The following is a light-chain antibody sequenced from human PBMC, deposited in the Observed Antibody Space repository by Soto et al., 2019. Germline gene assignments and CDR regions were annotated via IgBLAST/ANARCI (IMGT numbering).Light chain of an antibody. CDR3: SSYTTSSTRV. Sequence: SALTQPASVSGSPGQSITISCTGTSSDVGGYDYVSWYQQHPGKAPKVMIYEVSNRPSGVSYRFSGSKSGNTASLTISGLQAEDEADYYCSSYTTSSTRVFGGGTKLTVL. CDR2: EVS. J-gene: IGLJ2*01. CDR1: SSDVGGYDY. V-gene: IGLV2-14*01.